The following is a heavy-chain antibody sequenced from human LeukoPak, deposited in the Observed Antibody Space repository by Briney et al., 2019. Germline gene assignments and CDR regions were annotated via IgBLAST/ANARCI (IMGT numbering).Heavy chain of an antibody. J-gene: IGHJ4*02. CDR2: INPNSGGT. CDR1: GYTFTGYY. D-gene: IGHD6-13*01. CDR3: ARVFPQAAAGRDY. V-gene: IGHV1-2*02. Sequence: GASVKVSCKASGYTFTGYYMHWVRQAPGQGLEWMGWINPNSGGTNYAQKFQGRVTMTRDTSISTAYMELSRLRSDDTAVYYCARVFPQAAAGRDYWGQGTLVTVSS.